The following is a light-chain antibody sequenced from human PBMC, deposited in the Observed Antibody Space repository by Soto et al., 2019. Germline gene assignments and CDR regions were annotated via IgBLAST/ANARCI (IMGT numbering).Light chain of an antibody. V-gene: IGKV1-33*01. Sequence: DIQLTQSPSSLSASVGDRITITCQASRDIAHYLSWYQQKPGKAPQLLVYDASKLQTGAQSRFSGSAPGTDFTFAISSPQPEDRATYVCQQDDDLPLSFGGRTKVEIK. CDR3: QQDDDLPLS. CDR2: DAS. J-gene: IGKJ4*01. CDR1: RDIAHY.